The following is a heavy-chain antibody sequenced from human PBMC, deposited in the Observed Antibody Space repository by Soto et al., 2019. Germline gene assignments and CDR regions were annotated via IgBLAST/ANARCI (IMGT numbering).Heavy chain of an antibody. V-gene: IGHV3-23*01. D-gene: IGHD2-15*01. CDR3: AKDRQDSRGARPCFDH. Sequence: GGSLRLSCAASGFTFSSYTMSWVRQAPGKGLEWVSGISGSGGSTSYTDSVKGRFTISRDNSKNTLYLQMNSLRVEDTAMYYCAKDRQDSRGARPCFDHWGQGTLVTVSS. CDR2: ISGSGGST. CDR1: GFTFSSYT. J-gene: IGHJ4*02.